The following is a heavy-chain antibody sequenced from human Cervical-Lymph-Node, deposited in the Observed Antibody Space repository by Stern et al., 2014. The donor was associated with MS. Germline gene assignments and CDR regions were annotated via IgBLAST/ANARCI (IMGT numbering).Heavy chain of an antibody. Sequence: QVQLQESGPGLVKPSETLSLTCTVSGASISSYYWNWIRQPPGKGLEWIGYIYYTGTTNYSPALKGRVAISLDTSKNQFYLILRSVSAADTAVYYCARKSLSMDHYFDSWGQGTLVTVSS. V-gene: IGHV4-59*01. CDR3: ARKSLSMDHYFDS. D-gene: IGHD2-2*03. CDR1: GASISSYY. J-gene: IGHJ4*02. CDR2: IYYTGTT.